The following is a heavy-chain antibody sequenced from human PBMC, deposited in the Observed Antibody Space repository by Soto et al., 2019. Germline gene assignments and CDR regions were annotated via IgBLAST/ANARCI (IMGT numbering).Heavy chain of an antibody. Sequence: QVQLVQSGAEVKKPGASVKVSCKASGYTFTSYDINWVRQATGQGLEWMGWMNPNSGNTGYAQKFQGRVTMTENTSISTAYLERSSPRSEDTAADYCARGVVPAAIAGDWFDPWGQGTLVTVSS. CDR2: MNPNSGNT. CDR3: ARGVVPAAIAGDWFDP. D-gene: IGHD2-2*01. CDR1: GYTFTSYD. J-gene: IGHJ5*02. V-gene: IGHV1-8*01.